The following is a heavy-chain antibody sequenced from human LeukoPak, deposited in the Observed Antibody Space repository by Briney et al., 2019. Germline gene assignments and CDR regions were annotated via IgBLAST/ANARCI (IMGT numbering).Heavy chain of an antibody. CDR1: AFIFNNYY. V-gene: IGHV3-11*04. CDR3: AREYCSSTSCYTLDY. Sequence: GGSLRLSCAASAFIFNNYYMSWIRQAPGKGLEWVSYISSSSSTIYYADSVKGRFTISRDNAKNSLYLQMNSLRAEDTAVYYCAREYCSSTSCYTLDYWGQGTLVTVSS. D-gene: IGHD2-2*02. J-gene: IGHJ4*02. CDR2: ISSSSSTI.